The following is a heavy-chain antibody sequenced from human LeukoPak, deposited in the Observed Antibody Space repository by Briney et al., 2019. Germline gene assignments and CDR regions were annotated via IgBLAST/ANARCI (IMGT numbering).Heavy chain of an antibody. V-gene: IGHV3-23*01. CDR3: AKDTPLGIVVPAAIPTDAFDI. CDR1: GFTFSSYA. J-gene: IGHJ3*02. D-gene: IGHD2-2*01. CDR2: ISGSGGST. Sequence: PGGSLRLSCAASGFTFSSYAMSWVRQAPGKGLEWVSAISGSGGSTYYADSVKGRFTISRDNSKNTLYLQMNSLRAEDTAVYYCAKDTPLGIVVPAAIPTDAFDIWGQGTMVTVSS.